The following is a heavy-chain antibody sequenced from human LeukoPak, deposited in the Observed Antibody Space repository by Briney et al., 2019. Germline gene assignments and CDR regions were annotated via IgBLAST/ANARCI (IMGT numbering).Heavy chain of an antibody. J-gene: IGHJ4*02. D-gene: IGHD6-6*01. CDR3: ARHLASSSPFDY. Sequence: GESLKISRKGSGYRFTSYWLGWVRQMSGKGLEWMGIIYPGECDTRYSPSFQGQVTISADKSISTAYLQWSSLKASDTAVYYCARHLASSSPFDYWGQGTLVTVSS. CDR2: IYPGECDT. CDR1: GYRFTSYW. V-gene: IGHV5-51*01.